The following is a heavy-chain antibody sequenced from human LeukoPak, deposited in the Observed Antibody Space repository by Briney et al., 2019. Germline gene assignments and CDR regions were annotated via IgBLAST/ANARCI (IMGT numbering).Heavy chain of an antibody. CDR1: GFTFSSYA. CDR2: ISSNGGST. Sequence: SGGSLRLSCAASGFTFSSYAMHWVRQAPGKGLEYVSAISSNGGSTYYANSVKGKFTISRDNSKNTLYLQMGSLRAEDMAVYYCAVAVADLYYYGMDVWGQGTTVTVSS. J-gene: IGHJ6*02. CDR3: AVAVADLYYYGMDV. V-gene: IGHV3-64*01. D-gene: IGHD6-19*01.